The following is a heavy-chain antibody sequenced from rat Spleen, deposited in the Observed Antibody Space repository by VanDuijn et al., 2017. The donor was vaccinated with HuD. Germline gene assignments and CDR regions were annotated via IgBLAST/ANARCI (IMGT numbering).Heavy chain of an antibody. Sequence: EVHLVESGGGLIQPGRSLKLSCAASGFTFSNYDMAWVRQAPTKGLEWVASISSGGDNTYYRDSVKGRFTISRDNAKSTLYLQMDSLRSEDTATYYCARQWDYWGQGVMVTVSS. CDR1: GFTFSNYD. CDR3: ARQWDY. V-gene: IGHV5S23*01. CDR2: ISSGGDNT. J-gene: IGHJ2*01.